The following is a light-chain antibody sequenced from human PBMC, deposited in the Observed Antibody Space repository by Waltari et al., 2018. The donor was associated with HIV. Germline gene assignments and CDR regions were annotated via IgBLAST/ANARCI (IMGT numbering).Light chain of an antibody. V-gene: IGLV2-11*01. CDR1: RSDLGYFDY. Sequence: QSALIQPRSVSGSPGQSVTISCTGTRSDLGYFDYVSWYQQCPGKAPKVIIYEVNQRPSGVPDRFTGSKSGITASLTISGLQGEDEADYYCCSYAGAYTYVFGTGTKVTVL. J-gene: IGLJ1*01. CDR2: EVN. CDR3: CSYAGAYTYV.